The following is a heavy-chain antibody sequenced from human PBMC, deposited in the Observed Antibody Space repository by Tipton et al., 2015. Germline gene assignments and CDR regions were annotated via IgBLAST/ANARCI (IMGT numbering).Heavy chain of an antibody. Sequence: SLRLSCAASGFTFSSYVMHWVRQAPGKGLEWVAVLSYDGSNKYYADSVKGRFAISRDNSKNTLYLQMNSLRPEDTAVYYCAKDSRYYYFGMDVWGQGTTVTVSS. CDR2: LSYDGSNK. CDR3: AKDSRYYYFGMDV. J-gene: IGHJ6*02. CDR1: GFTFSSYV. V-gene: IGHV3-30*18. D-gene: IGHD6-19*01.